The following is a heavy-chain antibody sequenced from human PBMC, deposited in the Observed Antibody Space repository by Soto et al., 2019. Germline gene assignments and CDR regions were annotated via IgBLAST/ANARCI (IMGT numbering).Heavy chain of an antibody. CDR3: AREGKWIQLYYYMDV. CDR1: GYTFTSYY. CDR2: INPSGGST. Sequence: ASVKVSFKASGYTFTSYYMHWVRQAPGQGLEWMGIINPSGGSTSYAQKFQGRVTMTWDTSTSTVYMELSSLRSEDTAVYYCAREGKWIQLYYYMDVWGKGTTVTVSS. V-gene: IGHV1-46*03. J-gene: IGHJ6*03. D-gene: IGHD5-18*01.